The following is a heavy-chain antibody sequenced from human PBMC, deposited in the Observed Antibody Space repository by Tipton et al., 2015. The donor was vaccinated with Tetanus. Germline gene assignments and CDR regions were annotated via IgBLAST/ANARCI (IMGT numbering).Heavy chain of an antibody. J-gene: IGHJ6*04. Sequence: SLRLSCAASGFSVSRKYMTWVRQAPGKGLEWVSLTYGDGSTYYADSVKGRFTISRDNSKNTLSLQLNSLRADDTAIYYCAKEALGVLNLWGTGTTVIVSS. CDR1: GFSVSRKY. CDR3: AKEALGVLNL. CDR2: TYGDGST. D-gene: IGHD1-14*01. V-gene: IGHV3-53*01.